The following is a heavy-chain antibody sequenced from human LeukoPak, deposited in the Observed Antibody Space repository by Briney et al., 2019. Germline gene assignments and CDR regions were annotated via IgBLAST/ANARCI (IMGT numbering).Heavy chain of an antibody. V-gene: IGHV4-61*01. CDR1: GGSVSSGSYY. D-gene: IGHD3-22*01. J-gene: IGHJ3*02. CDR2: IYYSGST. CDR3: ARATESSANTAFDI. Sequence: SETLSLTCTVSGGSVSSGSYYWSWIRQPPGKGLEWIGYIYYSGSTNYNPSLKSRVTISVDTSKNQFSLKLSSVTAADTAVYYCARATESSANTAFDIWGQGTMVTVSS.